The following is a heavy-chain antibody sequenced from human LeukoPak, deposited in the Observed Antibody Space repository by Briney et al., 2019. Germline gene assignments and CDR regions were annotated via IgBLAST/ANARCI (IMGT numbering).Heavy chain of an antibody. CDR3: ARYDY. J-gene: IGHJ4*02. Sequence: GGSLRLSCAASGFTFSSYGMNWVRQAPGKGLEWVSVVFTGGGTYYADSVKGRFTTSRDNSKNTLYLQMNNLRAEDTAIYYCARYDYWGQGILVTVSS. V-gene: IGHV3-23*03. CDR1: GFTFSSYG. CDR2: VFTGGGT.